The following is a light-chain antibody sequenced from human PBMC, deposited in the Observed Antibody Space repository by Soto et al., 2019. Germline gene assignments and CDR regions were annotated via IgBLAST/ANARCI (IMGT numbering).Light chain of an antibody. V-gene: IGKV1-27*01. J-gene: IGKJ5*01. Sequence: DIQMTQSPASPSASVGDRVTITCRASQGISNYLAWYQQKPGKVPKLLIYAASTLQSGVPSRFSGSGSGTDFTLTITSLQPEDVATYYCPKYSSVITFGQGTRLEIK. CDR2: AAS. CDR1: QGISNY. CDR3: PKYSSVIT.